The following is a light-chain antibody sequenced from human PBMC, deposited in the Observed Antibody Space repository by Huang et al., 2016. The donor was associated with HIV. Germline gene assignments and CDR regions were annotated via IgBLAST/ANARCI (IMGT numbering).Light chain of an antibody. CDR3: QQYNSYPWT. CDR1: QGISSW. V-gene: IGKV1-5*01. J-gene: IGKJ1*01. Sequence: DIQMTQSPSTLSASVGDRVTITCRASQGISSWLAWYQQKPGKAPKLLIDDASSLESGVPSRFSGSGSGTEFTLTISSLQPDNFATYYCQQYNSYPWTFGQGTKVEIK. CDR2: DAS.